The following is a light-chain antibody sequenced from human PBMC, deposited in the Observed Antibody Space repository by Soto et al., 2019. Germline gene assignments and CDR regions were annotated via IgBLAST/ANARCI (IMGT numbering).Light chain of an antibody. Sequence: EIVLTQSPGTLSLSPGERATLSCRASQSVSSSYLAWYPQKPGQAPRLLIYGASSKATGIPDRFSGSGSGKDFTLTISRLEPEDFAVYYCQQYGSSLYTFGQGTKLEIK. J-gene: IGKJ2*01. CDR3: QQYGSSLYT. CDR2: GAS. CDR1: QSVSSSY. V-gene: IGKV3-20*01.